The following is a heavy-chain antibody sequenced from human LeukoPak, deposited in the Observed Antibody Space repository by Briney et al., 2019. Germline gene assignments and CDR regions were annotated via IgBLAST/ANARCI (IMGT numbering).Heavy chain of an antibody. Sequence: PGGSLRLSCAASRFTVSSNYMSWVRQAPGKGLEWVGFIRRKTYGGTTEYAASVKGRFTISRDDSKSIAYLQMNSLKTEDTAVYYCTREFKDSSGSYYAVDYWGQGTLVTVSS. D-gene: IGHD3-22*01. V-gene: IGHV3-49*04. CDR1: RFTVSSNY. CDR3: TREFKDSSGSYYAVDY. CDR2: IRRKTYGGTT. J-gene: IGHJ4*02.